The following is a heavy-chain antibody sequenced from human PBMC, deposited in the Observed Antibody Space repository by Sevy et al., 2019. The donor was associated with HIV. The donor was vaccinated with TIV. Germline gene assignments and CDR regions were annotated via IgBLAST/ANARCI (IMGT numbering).Heavy chain of an antibody. D-gene: IGHD3-16*01. CDR2: ISSDGSST. CDR3: ARYRGGVVDY. J-gene: IGHJ4*02. CDR1: GSTFSSYW. V-gene: IGHV3-74*01. Sequence: GGSLRLSFAASGSTFSSYWMHWCRQSPGKGRVWLSRISSDGSSTNYADSVKGRFTISSDNAKNTLCRQMNSLRAEDTAVYYCARYRGGVVDYWGQGTLVTVSS.